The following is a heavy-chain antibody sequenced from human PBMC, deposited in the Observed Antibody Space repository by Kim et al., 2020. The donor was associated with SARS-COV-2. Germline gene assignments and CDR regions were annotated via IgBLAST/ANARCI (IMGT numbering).Heavy chain of an antibody. Sequence: SETLSLTCTVSGGSISSGGYYWSWIRQHPGKGLEWIGYIYYSGSTYYNPSLKSRITISVETSKNQFSLKLSSVTAAYTAVYYCAGDGTGDKCFQHWGQGT. D-gene: IGHD4-17*01. CDR2: IYYSGST. CDR1: GGSISSGGYY. V-gene: IGHV4-31*03. J-gene: IGHJ1*01. CDR3: AGDGTGDKCFQH.